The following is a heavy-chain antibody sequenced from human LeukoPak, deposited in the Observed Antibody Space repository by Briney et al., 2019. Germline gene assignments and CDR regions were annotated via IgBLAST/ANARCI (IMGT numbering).Heavy chain of an antibody. CDR3: VKRPFGGNPYYVDY. Sequence: PGGSLRLSCAASGFTFSDYFMSWIRQAPGKGLEWVSYISSSGSSIYYADSVKGRFTISRDNSKSALYLQMNSLRAEDTAVYYCVKRPFGGNPYYVDYWGQGTLVTVSS. CDR1: GFTFSDYF. D-gene: IGHD4-23*01. J-gene: IGHJ4*02. V-gene: IGHV3-11*01. CDR2: ISSSGSSI.